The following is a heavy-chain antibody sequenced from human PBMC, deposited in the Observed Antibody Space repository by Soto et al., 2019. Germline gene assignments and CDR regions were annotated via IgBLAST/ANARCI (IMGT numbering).Heavy chain of an antibody. CDR1: GFTFSTYA. CDR2: ISNDGNNK. Sequence: QVQLVESGGGVVQPRRSLRLSCAASGFTFSTYALHWVRQAPGKGLEWVAVISNDGNNKYYADSVKGRFTISRDNSKNTLYLEMNSRRAEYTAVYYGTRGEQVRGWYFALGGRGTLVPVSS. J-gene: IGHJ2*01. CDR3: TRGEQVRGWYFAL. V-gene: IGHV3-30-3*01. D-gene: IGHD3-10*01.